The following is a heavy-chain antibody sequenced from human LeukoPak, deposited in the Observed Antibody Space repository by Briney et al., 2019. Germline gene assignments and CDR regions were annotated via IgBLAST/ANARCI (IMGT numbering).Heavy chain of an antibody. J-gene: IGHJ4*02. V-gene: IGHV3-7*01. CDR1: GFTFRSYW. CDR2: IKPDGSDE. CDR3: AGGYA. D-gene: IGHD1-1*01. Sequence: GGSLRLSCAASGFTFRSYWMAWVRQAPGRGLEWVGNIKPDGSDEYYVNSVKGRFTISRDNAKNSVYLQLNSLRAEDTAVYYCAGGYAWGQGTLVTVSS.